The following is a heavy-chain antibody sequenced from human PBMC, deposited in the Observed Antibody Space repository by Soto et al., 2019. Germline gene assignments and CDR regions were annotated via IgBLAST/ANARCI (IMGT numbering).Heavy chain of an antibody. CDR1: GFTFSSYG. D-gene: IGHD6-6*01. J-gene: IGHJ4*02. CDR3: ARAIAARGIDY. V-gene: IGHV3-33*01. Sequence: GSLRLSCAASGFTFSSYGMHWVRQAPGKGLEWVAVIWYDGSNKYYADSVKGRFTISRDNSKNTLYPQMNSLRAEDTAVYYCARAIAARGIDYWGQGTLVTVSS. CDR2: IWYDGSNK.